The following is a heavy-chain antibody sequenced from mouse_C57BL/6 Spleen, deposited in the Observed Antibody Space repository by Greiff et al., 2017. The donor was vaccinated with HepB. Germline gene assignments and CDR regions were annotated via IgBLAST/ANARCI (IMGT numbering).Heavy chain of an antibody. Sequence: QVQLQQSGAELVKPGASVKISCKASGYAFSSYWMNWVKQRPGKGLEWIGQIYPGDGDTNYNGKFKGKATLTADKSSSTAYMQLSSLTSEDSAVYFFARYPFYYDYDGCYAMDYWGQGTSVTVSS. J-gene: IGHJ4*01. D-gene: IGHD2-4*01. CDR2: IYPGDGDT. V-gene: IGHV1-80*01. CDR3: ARYPFYYDYDGCYAMDY. CDR1: GYAFSSYW.